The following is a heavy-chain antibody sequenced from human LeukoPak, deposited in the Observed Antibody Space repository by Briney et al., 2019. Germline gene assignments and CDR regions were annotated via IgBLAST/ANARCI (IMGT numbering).Heavy chain of an antibody. V-gene: IGHV4-34*01. CDR3: ASRHYDILTGYPSLLFDF. CDR1: GGSFGGYY. CDR2: INHSGST. Sequence: SETLSLTCAVDGGSFGGYYWTWIRQSPEKGLEWIGEINHSGSTKYNPSLKSRVTISIDTSKNQFSLKETSVTAADTAVYYCASRHYDILTGYPSLLFDFWGQGGLVTVSS. J-gene: IGHJ4*02. D-gene: IGHD3-9*01.